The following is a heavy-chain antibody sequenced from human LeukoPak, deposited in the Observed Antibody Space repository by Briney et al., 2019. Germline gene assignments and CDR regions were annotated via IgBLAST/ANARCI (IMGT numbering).Heavy chain of an antibody. Sequence: ASVKVSCKTSGFTFNAYSIHWVRQAPGQGLEWMGWINPNRGGTNYAQKFQGRVTMTRDTSISTAYMELRRLRSDDTAVYYCARIHCDSTSCYYFDYWGQGTQVTVSS. CDR3: ARIHCDSTSCYYFDY. D-gene: IGHD2-2*01. CDR1: GFTFNAYS. J-gene: IGHJ4*02. CDR2: INPNRGGT. V-gene: IGHV1-2*02.